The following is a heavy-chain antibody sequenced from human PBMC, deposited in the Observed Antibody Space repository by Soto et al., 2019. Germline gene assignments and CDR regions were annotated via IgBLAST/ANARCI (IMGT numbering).Heavy chain of an antibody. CDR3: ARVLPPFDP. V-gene: IGHV1-18*01. Sequence: QVQLVQSGAEVKKPGASVKASCKASGYTFTSYGISWVRQAPGQGLEGMGWINAYNGNTNYAQKLQGRVTMTTDTTKSTADMELRSLRSADAAVYYCARVLPPFDPWGQGTLVTVSS. J-gene: IGHJ5*02. CDR2: INAYNGNT. CDR1: GYTFTSYG.